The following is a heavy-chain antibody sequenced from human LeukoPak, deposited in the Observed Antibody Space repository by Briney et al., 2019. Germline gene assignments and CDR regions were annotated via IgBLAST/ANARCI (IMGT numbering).Heavy chain of an antibody. J-gene: IGHJ4*02. CDR3: ARGRRAVAGTMHY. CDR1: GGTFSSYA. V-gene: IGHV1-69*01. CDR2: IIPIFGTA. Sequence: SVKVSCKASGGTFSSYAISWVRQAPGQGLEWMGGIIPIFGTANYAQKFQGRVTITADESTSTAYMELSSLRSEDTAVYYCARGRRAVAGTMHYWGQGTLVTVSS. D-gene: IGHD6-19*01.